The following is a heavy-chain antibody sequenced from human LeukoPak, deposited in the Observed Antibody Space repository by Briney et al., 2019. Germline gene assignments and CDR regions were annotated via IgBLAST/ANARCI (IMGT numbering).Heavy chain of an antibody. CDR1: GYTFTSYA. V-gene: IGHV1-3*01. CDR2: INAGNGNT. J-gene: IGHJ4*02. CDR3: ARDARRGYSGSWYYFDY. D-gene: IGHD6-13*01. Sequence: ASVKVSCKASGYTFTSYAMHWVRQAPGQRLEWMGWINAGNGNTKYSQKFQGRVTITRDTSASTAYMELSSLRSEDTAVYYCARDARRGYSGSWYYFDYWGQGTLVTVSS.